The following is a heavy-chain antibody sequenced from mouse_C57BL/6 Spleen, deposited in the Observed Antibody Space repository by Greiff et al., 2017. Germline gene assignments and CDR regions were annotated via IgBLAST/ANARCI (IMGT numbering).Heavy chain of an antibody. CDR2: INPNNGGT. D-gene: IGHD2-5*01. V-gene: IGHV1-26*01. CDR1: GYTFTDYY. CDR3: ARTRYSNYAAY. Sequence: VQLQQSGPELVKPGASVKISCKASGYTFTDYYMNWVKQSHGKSLEWIGDINPNNGGTSYNQKFKGKATLTVDKSSSTAYMELRSLTSEDSAVYYCARTRYSNYAAYWGQGTLVTVSA. J-gene: IGHJ3*01.